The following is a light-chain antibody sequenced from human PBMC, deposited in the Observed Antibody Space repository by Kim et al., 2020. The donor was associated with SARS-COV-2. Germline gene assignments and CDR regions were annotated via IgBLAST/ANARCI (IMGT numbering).Light chain of an antibody. CDR1: QHLEYSDGNIY. CDR2: KVS. J-gene: IGKJ4*01. Sequence: ANSCSCKQHLEYSDGNIYLNWLQQRQGQSPRRFFYKVSNRASGVPDRFSASGSGTDFTLKISRVEAEDVGVYYCMQGTHWPLTFGGGTKVDIK. V-gene: IGKV2-30*01. CDR3: MQGTHWPLT.